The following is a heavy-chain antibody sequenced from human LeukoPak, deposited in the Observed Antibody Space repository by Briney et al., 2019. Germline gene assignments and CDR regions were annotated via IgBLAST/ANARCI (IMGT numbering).Heavy chain of an antibody. CDR3: AIMGNWNDVRDFDY. CDR2: VSSDGTTT. D-gene: IGHD1-20*01. J-gene: IGHJ4*02. V-gene: IGHV3-74*01. CDR1: GFTLSSYW. Sequence: GGSLRLSCAASGFTLSSYWMHWVRQVPGKGLVWVARVSSDGTTTTYAESVKGRFTISRDNAMNTLYLQMNSLRAEDTAVYYCAIMGNWNDVRDFDYWGQGTLVTVSS.